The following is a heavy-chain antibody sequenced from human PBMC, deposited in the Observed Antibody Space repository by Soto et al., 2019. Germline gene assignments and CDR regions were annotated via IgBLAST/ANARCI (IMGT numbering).Heavy chain of an antibody. CDR1: GFALSTNRWV. J-gene: IGHJ4*01. CDR3: AHRASLTRVDC. V-gene: IGHV2-5*01. Sequence: SGPTRVRLQRTLTLTCTFAGFALSTNRWVVGWVRQSPGQALEWLAFVYGNEDKRYSPSLKSTLTSTKDTSKNKVVLTMSNMGPVDTATYNCAHRASLTRVDCWGQGTPETDSS. CDR2: VYGNEDK.